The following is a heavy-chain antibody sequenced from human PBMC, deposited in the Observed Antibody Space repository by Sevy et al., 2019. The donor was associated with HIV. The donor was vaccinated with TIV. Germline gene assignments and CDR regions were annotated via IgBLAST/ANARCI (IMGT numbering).Heavy chain of an antibody. J-gene: IGHJ4*02. Sequence: GGSLRLSCAASGFTFSIYTMSWVRQAPGKGLEWVSTFCFGGSKIYYADSVTGRFTISRDNTRNTVYLQMNSLRADDTAVYYCAREECTLPHDYWGQGTLVTVSS. CDR1: GFTFSIYT. V-gene: IGHV3-23*01. D-gene: IGHD2-8*01. CDR3: AREECTLPHDY. CDR2: FCFGGSKI.